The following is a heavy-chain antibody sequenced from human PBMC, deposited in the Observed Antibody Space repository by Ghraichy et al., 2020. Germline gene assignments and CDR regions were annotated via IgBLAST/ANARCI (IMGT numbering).Heavy chain of an antibody. Sequence: ASVKVSCKASGYTFTSYAMHWVRQAPGQRLEWMGWINAGNGNTKYSQKFQGRVTITRDTSASTAYMELSSLRSEDSAVYYCARTIVATFTFDYWGQGTLVTVSS. J-gene: IGHJ4*02. CDR3: ARTIVATFTFDY. V-gene: IGHV1-3*01. CDR1: GYTFTSYA. CDR2: INAGNGNT. D-gene: IGHD5-12*01.